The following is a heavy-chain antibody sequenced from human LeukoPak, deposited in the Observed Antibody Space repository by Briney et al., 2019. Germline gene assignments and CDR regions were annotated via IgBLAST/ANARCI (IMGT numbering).Heavy chain of an antibody. CDR2: IYYTGST. Sequence: SKALSLTCTVSGGSISSYYWSWIRQPPGKGLEWIGYIYYTGSTNYNPSLKSRVTISVDTSKNQFSLKLSSVTAADTAVYYCAREKEQQLVRNWYFDLWGRGTLVTVSS. CDR1: GGSISSYY. V-gene: IGHV4-59*01. CDR3: AREKEQQLVRNWYFDL. J-gene: IGHJ2*01. D-gene: IGHD6-13*01.